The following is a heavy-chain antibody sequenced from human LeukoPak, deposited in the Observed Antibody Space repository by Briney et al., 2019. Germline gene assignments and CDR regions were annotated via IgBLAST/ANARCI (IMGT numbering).Heavy chain of an antibody. CDR2: ISSSSGYV. V-gene: IGHV3-21*01. Sequence: GGSLRLSCAASGFTFSSYSMNWVRHAPGKGLELDSSISSSSGYVYYADSVKGRFTISRDNAKNSLYLQMNSLRAEDTAVYYCARALTTVTQYYFDYWGQGTLVTVSS. CDR3: ARALTTVTQYYFDY. CDR1: GFTFSSYS. J-gene: IGHJ4*02. D-gene: IGHD4-17*01.